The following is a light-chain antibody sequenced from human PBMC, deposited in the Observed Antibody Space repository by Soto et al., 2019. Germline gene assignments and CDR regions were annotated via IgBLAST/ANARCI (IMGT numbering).Light chain of an antibody. Sequence: IRQSPATLSLNQEERATLPCRASQNLRSGLAWYRQKAGQAPRLLIYGGSTRAAGIPARFSGSGCGTEFTLTISMLQSEDFAVYFCQQYNISLLTFGQGT. CDR1: QNLRSG. J-gene: IGKJ1*01. CDR3: QQYNISLLT. V-gene: IGKV3-15*01. CDR2: GGS.